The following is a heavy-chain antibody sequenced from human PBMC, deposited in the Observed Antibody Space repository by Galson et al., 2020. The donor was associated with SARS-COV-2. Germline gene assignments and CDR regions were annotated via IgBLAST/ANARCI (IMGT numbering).Heavy chain of an antibody. Sequence: NSGGSLRLSCAASGFTFSDYYMSWIRQAPGKGLEWVSYISSSGSTIYYADSVKGRFTISRDNAKNSLYLQMNSLRAEDTAVYYCARGPPYYYDSSGSNWFDPWGQGTLVTVSS. J-gene: IGHJ5*02. CDR3: ARGPPYYYDSSGSNWFDP. CDR2: ISSSGSTI. CDR1: GFTFSDYY. V-gene: IGHV3-11*01. D-gene: IGHD3-22*01.